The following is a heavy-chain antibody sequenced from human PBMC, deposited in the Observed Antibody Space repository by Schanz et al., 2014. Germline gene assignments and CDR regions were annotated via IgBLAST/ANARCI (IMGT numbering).Heavy chain of an antibody. CDR2: ISDSGDST. CDR3: AKVAPAATYLDA. D-gene: IGHD2-2*01. J-gene: IGHJ4*02. V-gene: IGHV3-11*01. CDR1: GFTFSDYY. Sequence: VQLLESGGGLVQPGGSLRLSCAASGFTFSDYYMTWIRQAPGKGLEWVSDISDSGDSTHYADSVKGRFTISRDNAKNSLFLQRNSLSAEDTAVYYCAKVAPAATYLDAWGLGTLVTVSS.